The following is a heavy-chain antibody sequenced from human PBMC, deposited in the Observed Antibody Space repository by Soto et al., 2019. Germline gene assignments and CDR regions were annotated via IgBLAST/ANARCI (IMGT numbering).Heavy chain of an antibody. V-gene: IGHV3-23*01. CDR1: GFTFSSYA. J-gene: IGHJ6*03. CDR3: AKDGVLEWLMDYYYYMDV. Sequence: EVQLLESGGGLVQPGGSLRLSCAASGFTFSSYAMSWVRQAPGKGLEWVSAISGSGGSTYYADSVKGRFTISRDNSKNTLYLQMTSLRAEDTAVYYCAKDGVLEWLMDYYYYMDVWGKGTTVTVSS. CDR2: ISGSGGST. D-gene: IGHD3-3*01.